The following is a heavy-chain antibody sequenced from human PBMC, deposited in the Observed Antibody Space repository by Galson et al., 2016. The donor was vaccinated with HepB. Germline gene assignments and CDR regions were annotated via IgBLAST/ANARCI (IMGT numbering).Heavy chain of an antibody. V-gene: IGHV3-30*03. CDR3: SRRSYSLLVVTGDC. CDR2: VSSAGGTT. D-gene: IGHD2-8*02. J-gene: IGHJ4*02. CDR1: GLTFSGSG. Sequence: SLRLSCAASGLTFSGSGMHWVRQAPGKGLDWVAVVSSAGGTTYYGDSVKGRFTISRDNSKNTPYLQMNSLRPEDTAVYYCSRRSYSLLVVTGDCWGQGTLVTVSS.